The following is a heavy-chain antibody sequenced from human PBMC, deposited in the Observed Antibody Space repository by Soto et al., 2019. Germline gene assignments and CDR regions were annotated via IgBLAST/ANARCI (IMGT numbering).Heavy chain of an antibody. CDR1: GGSFSGYY. CDR2: IYYSGST. CDR3: ASYIVVVVAATNWFDP. J-gene: IGHJ5*02. V-gene: IGHV4-34*01. D-gene: IGHD2-15*01. Sequence: SETLSLTCAVYGGSFSGYYWSWIRQPPGKGLGWIGSIYYSGSTYYNPSLKSRVTISVDTSKNQFSLKLSSVTATDTAVYYCASYIVVVVAATNWFDPWGQGTLVTVSS.